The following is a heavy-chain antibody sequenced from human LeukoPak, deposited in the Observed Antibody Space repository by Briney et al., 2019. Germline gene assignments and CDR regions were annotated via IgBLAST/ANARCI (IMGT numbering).Heavy chain of an antibody. CDR1: GGSISSYY. CDR2: IYTSGST. V-gene: IGHV4-4*07. CDR3: TRSREGWFDP. J-gene: IGHJ5*02. Sequence: SETLSLTCTVSGGSISSYYGSWIRQPAGKGLEWIGRIYTSGSTNYNPSLKSRVSMSVDTSKSQFSLKLTSVTAADTAVYYCTRSREGWFDPWGQGTLVTVSS. D-gene: IGHD1-26*01.